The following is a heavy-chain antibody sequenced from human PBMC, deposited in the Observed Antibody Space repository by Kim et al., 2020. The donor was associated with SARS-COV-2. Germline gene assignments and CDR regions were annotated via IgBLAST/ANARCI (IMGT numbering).Heavy chain of an antibody. V-gene: IGHV1-8*01. D-gene: IGHD3-3*01. CDR1: GYTFTSYD. Sequence: ASVKVSCKASGYTFTSYDINWVRQATGQGLEWMGWMNPNSGNTGYAQKFQGRVTMTRNTSISTAYMELSSLRSEDTAVYYCARLDYDFWSGYYTGKNWFDPWGQGTLVTVSS. J-gene: IGHJ5*02. CDR3: ARLDYDFWSGYYTGKNWFDP. CDR2: MNPNSGNT.